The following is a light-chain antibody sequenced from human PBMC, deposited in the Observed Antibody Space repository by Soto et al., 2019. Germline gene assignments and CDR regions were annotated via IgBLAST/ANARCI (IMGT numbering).Light chain of an antibody. V-gene: IGKV3-20*01. J-gene: IGKJ2*01. Sequence: EIVLTQSPGTLSLSPGERATLSCRASQSVRNSYLAWYQQKPGQAPRLLIYGASGRATGIPDRFSGSGSGTDFTLTISRLEPDDFAVYYGQQYGSSPYTFGQGTKLEI. CDR2: GAS. CDR1: QSVRNSY. CDR3: QQYGSSPYT.